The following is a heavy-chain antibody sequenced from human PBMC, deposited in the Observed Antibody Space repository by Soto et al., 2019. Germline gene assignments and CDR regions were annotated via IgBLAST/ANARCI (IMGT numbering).Heavy chain of an antibody. V-gene: IGHV4-59*08. Sequence: SETLCLTCTVSGGSISNYYWSWIRQPPGRGLEWIGHIYYSGSTNYNPALKSRVTISVDTSKNQFSLKLSSVTAADTAVYYCASFPGYCSGGSCYTDYWGQGTLVTVSS. CDR3: ASFPGYCSGGSCYTDY. D-gene: IGHD2-15*01. CDR2: IYYSGST. J-gene: IGHJ4*02. CDR1: GGSISNYY.